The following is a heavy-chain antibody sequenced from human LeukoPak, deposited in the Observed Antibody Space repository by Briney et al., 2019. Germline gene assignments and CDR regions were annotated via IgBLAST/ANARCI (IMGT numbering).Heavy chain of an antibody. Sequence: SETLSLTCTVSGGSINSYYWSWIRQPAGKGLEWIGHIYTSGSTNYNPSLKSRVTMSVDTSKNQFSLKLSSVTAADTAVYYCARGIAGTGYYYYYYMDVWGKGTTVTVSS. CDR2: IYTSGST. CDR3: ARGIAGTGYYYYYYMDV. J-gene: IGHJ6*03. V-gene: IGHV4-4*07. D-gene: IGHD6-13*01. CDR1: GGSINSYY.